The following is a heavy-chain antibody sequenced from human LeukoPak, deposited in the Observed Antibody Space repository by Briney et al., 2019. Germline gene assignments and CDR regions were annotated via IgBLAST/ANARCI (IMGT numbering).Heavy chain of an antibody. CDR2: IYSGGST. CDR3: ARVLLDYGDSPFDY. V-gene: IGHV3-53*01. CDR1: GFTVSSNY. D-gene: IGHD4-17*01. J-gene: IGHJ4*02. Sequence: RGSLRLSCAASGFTVSSNYMSWVRQAPGKGLEWVSVIYSGGSTYYADSVKGRFTISRDNSKNTLYLQMNSLRAEDTAVYYCARVLLDYGDSPFDYWGQGTLVTVSS.